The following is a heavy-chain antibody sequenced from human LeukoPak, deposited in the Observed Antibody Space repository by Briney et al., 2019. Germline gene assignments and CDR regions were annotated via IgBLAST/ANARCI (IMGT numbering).Heavy chain of an antibody. CDR2: IYVGGDT. V-gene: IGHV3-66*01. D-gene: IGHD2-15*01. J-gene: IGHJ3*02. CDR1: GFTVSSNY. Sequence: GGSLRLSCAASGFTVSSNYISWGRQAPGKGLEWVSVIYVGGDTYYAGSVKGRFTISRDKSKNTVYLQMNSLRVEDTAVYYCARDRVEGGGRLGAFDIWGQGTMVTVSS. CDR3: ARDRVEGGGRLGAFDI.